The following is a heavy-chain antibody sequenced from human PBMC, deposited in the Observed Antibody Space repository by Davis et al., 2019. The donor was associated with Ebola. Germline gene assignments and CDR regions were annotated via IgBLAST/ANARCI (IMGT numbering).Heavy chain of an antibody. J-gene: IGHJ4*02. CDR3: AHSPNYYGLNYFDY. CDR2: IHWDDDK. V-gene: IGHV2-5*02. D-gene: IGHD3-10*01. Sequence: SGPTLVTPTQTLSLTCTFSGFSLSTSGVSVGWIRHPPGKALEWLALIHWDDDKRYSPSLKSRLTITKDTSKNQVVLTMTNMDPVDTATYYCAHSPNYYGLNYFDYWGQGTLVTVSS. CDR1: GFSLSTSGVS.